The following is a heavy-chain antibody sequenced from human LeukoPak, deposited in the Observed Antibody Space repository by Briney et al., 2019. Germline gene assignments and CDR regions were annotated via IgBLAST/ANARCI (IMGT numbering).Heavy chain of an antibody. V-gene: IGHV3-30*02. CDR3: ARTGTEYDAFDI. CDR1: GFTFSSYG. Sequence: GGSLRLSCAASGFTFSSYGMHWVRQAPGKGLEWVAFIRYDGSNKYYADSVKGRFTISRDNAKNSLYLQMNSLRAEDTAVYYCARTGTEYDAFDIWGQGTMVTVSS. J-gene: IGHJ3*02. CDR2: IRYDGSNK. D-gene: IGHD1-1*01.